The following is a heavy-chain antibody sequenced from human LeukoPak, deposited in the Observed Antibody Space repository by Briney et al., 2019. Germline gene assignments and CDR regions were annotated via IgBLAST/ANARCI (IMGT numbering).Heavy chain of an antibody. CDR2: ITSTGSYI. J-gene: IGHJ6*03. D-gene: IGHD1-26*01. V-gene: IGHV3-21*01. CDR3: ARDPYSGTYSDYYYYYMDV. CDR1: AFSFSDYN. Sequence: GGSLRLSCAASAFSFSDYNMNWVRQAPGKGLEWVSSITSTGSYIYYADSVKGRFTISRDNAKNSLFLQLNSLRAEDTAVYYCARDPYSGTYSDYYYYYMDVWGKGTTVTVSS.